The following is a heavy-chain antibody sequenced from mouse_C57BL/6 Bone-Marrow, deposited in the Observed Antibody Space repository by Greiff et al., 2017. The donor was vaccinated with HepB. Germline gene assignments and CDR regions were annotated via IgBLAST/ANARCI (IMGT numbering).Heavy chain of an antibody. V-gene: IGHV5-17*01. Sequence: EVMLVESGGGLVKPGGSLKLSCAASGFTFSDYGMHWVRQAPEKGLEWVAYISSGSSTIYYADTVKGRFTISRDNAMNTLFLQMTSLRSEDTAMYYCARGYYGSSPYWYFDVWGTGTTVTVSS. D-gene: IGHD1-1*01. CDR2: ISSGSSTI. CDR1: GFTFSDYG. CDR3: ARGYYGSSPYWYFDV. J-gene: IGHJ1*03.